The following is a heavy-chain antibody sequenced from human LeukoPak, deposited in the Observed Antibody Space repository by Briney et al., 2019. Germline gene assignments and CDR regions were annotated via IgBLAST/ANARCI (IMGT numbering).Heavy chain of an antibody. CDR1: GGSISSYY. CDR3: ARVRFLDAFDV. V-gene: IGHV4-4*07. Sequence: SETLSLTCTVAGGSISSYYWGWLRQPAGEGQEWIGRIYTSGSTNYNPSLKSRVTMSVDTSKNQFSLKLSSVTAADTAVYYCARVRFLDAFDVWGQGTMVTVSS. CDR2: IYTSGST. D-gene: IGHD3-3*01. J-gene: IGHJ3*01.